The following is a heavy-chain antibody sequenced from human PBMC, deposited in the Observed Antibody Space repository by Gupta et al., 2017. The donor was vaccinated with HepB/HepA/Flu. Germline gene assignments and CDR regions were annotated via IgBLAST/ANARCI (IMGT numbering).Heavy chain of an antibody. CDR2: IIPILGIA. V-gene: IGHV1-69*04. J-gene: IGHJ4*02. CDR1: GGTFSSYA. CDR3: ARGRSYYDSSGYVLFDY. Sequence: QVQLVQSGAEVQKPGSSVKVSCKASGGTFSSYAISWVRQAPGQGLEWMGRIIPILGIANYAQKFQGRVTITADKSTSTAYMELSSLRSEDTAVYYCARGRSYYDSSGYVLFDYWGQGTLVTVSS. D-gene: IGHD3-22*01.